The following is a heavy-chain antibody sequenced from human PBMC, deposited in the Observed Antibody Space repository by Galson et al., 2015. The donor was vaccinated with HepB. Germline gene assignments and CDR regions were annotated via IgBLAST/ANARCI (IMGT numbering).Heavy chain of an antibody. CDR1: GFTFSSYS. D-gene: IGHD5-18*01. J-gene: IGHJ6*02. Sequence: SLRLSCAASGFTFSSYSMNWVRQAPGKGLEWVSSISSSSSYIYYADSVKGRFTISRDNAKNSLYLQMNSLRAEDTAVYYCARAAGDTAMVTMRSYYYYGMDVWGQGTTVTVSS. CDR3: ARAAGDTAMVTMRSYYYYGMDV. V-gene: IGHV3-21*01. CDR2: ISSSSSYI.